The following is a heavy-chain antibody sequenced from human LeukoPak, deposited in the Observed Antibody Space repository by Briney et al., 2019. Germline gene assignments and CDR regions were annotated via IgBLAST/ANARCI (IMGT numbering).Heavy chain of an antibody. J-gene: IGHJ4*02. V-gene: IGHV1-24*01. CDR2: FDPEDGET. D-gene: IGHD6-13*01. CDR3: ATDIAAAPTGGFDY. CDR1: GYTLTELS. Sequence: ASVTVSCKVSGYTLTELSMHWVRQAPGKGLEWMGGFDPEDGETIYAQKFQGRVTMTEDTSTDTAYMELSSLRSEDTAVYYCATDIAAAPTGGFDYWGQGTLVTVSS.